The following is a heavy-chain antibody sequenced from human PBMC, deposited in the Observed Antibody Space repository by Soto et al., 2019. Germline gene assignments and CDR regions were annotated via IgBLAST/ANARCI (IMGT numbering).Heavy chain of an antibody. V-gene: IGHV6-1*01. Sequence: PSQSLSLTCAISGNIVSSNSAAWNWIRQSPSRGLEWLGRTYYRSKWYNDYAVSVKSRITINPDTSKNQFSLQLNSVTPEDTAVYYCARVEAEAGHYYDYGMDVWGQGTTVTVSS. CDR1: GNIVSSNSAA. CDR3: ARVEAEAGHYYDYGMDV. D-gene: IGHD6-13*01. J-gene: IGHJ6*02. CDR2: TYYRSKWYN.